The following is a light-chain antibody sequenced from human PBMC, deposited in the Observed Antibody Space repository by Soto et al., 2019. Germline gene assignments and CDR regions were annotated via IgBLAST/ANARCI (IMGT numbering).Light chain of an antibody. CDR3: QQYGSSPYT. J-gene: IGKJ2*01. CDR1: QSVRSSY. V-gene: IGKV3-20*01. Sequence: EIVLTQSPGTLSLPPGERATLSCRASQSVRSSYLAWYQQKPGQAPRLLIYGASSRATDIPDTFSGSGSGTDFTLTISRLEPEDFAVYYCQQYGSSPYTFGQGTKLEIK. CDR2: GAS.